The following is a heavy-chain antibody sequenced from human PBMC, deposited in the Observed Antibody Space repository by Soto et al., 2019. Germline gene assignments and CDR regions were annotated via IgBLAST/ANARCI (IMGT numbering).Heavy chain of an antibody. Sequence: PGGSLRLSCAASGFTFSSYSMNWVRQAPGKGLEWVSSISSSSSYIYYADSVKGRFTISRDNAKNSLYLQMNSLRAEDTAVYYCARSGGYCSSTSCYLTRVNWFDPWGQGTLVTVSS. CDR2: ISSSSSYI. V-gene: IGHV3-21*01. CDR1: GFTFSSYS. D-gene: IGHD2-2*01. CDR3: ARSGGYCSSTSCYLTRVNWFDP. J-gene: IGHJ5*02.